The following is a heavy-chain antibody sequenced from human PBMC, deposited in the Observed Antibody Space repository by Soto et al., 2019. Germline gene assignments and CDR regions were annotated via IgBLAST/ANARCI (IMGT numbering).Heavy chain of an antibody. CDR1: GCTFTSYY. Sequence: ASVKVSCKASGCTFTSYYMHWVRQAPGQGLEWMGIINPSGGSTSYAQKFQGRVTMTRDTSTSTVYMELSSLRSEDTAVYYCARARLAGPDAFDIWGQGTMVTVSS. J-gene: IGHJ3*02. CDR3: ARARLAGPDAFDI. V-gene: IGHV1-46*01. CDR2: INPSGGST.